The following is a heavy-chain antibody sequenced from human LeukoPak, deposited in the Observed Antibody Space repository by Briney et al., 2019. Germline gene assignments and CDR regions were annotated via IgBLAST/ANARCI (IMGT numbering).Heavy chain of an antibody. CDR3: ARVGSYYYDSSGYYTFDY. J-gene: IGHJ4*02. D-gene: IGHD3-22*01. CDR1: GYSISSGYY. CDR2: IYHSGST. Sequence: PSETLSLTCAVSGYSISSGYYWGWIRQPPGKGLEWIGSIYHSGSTYYNPSLKSQVTISVDTSKNQFSLKLSSVTAADTAVYYCARVGSYYYDSSGYYTFDYWGQGTLVTVSS. V-gene: IGHV4-38-2*01.